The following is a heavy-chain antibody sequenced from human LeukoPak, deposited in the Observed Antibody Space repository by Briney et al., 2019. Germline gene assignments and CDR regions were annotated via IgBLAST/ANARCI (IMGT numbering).Heavy chain of an antibody. CDR2: IYYSGST. D-gene: IGHD6-19*01. V-gene: IGHV4-39*07. CDR3: ASKDRYSSGWYYF. Sequence: SETLSLTCTVSGGSISSSSYYWGWIRQPPGKGLEWIGSIYYSGSTYYNPSLKSRVTISVDTSKNQFSLKLSSVTAADTAVYYCASKDRYSSGWYYFGGQGTLVTVSS. J-gene: IGHJ4*02. CDR1: GGSISSSSYY.